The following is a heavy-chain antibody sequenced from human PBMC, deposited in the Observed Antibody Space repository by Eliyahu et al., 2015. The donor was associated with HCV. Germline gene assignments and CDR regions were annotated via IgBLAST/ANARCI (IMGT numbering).Heavy chain of an antibody. Sequence: QVQLVESGGGVVQPGRSLRLXCAXAGFTFRDYSMRWVRQAPGKGLEWVSVISYDGGDIHYTDSVKGRFAISRDNSRSILYLQMNSLRPEDTATYYCARDSWGIDYWGQGALVTVSS. J-gene: IGHJ4*02. V-gene: IGHV3-30*09. CDR3: ARDSWGIDY. D-gene: IGHD3-16*01. CDR2: ISYDGGDI. CDR1: GFTFRDYS.